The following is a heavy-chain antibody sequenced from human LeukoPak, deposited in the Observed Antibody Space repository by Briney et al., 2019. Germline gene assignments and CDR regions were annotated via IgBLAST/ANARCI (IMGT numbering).Heavy chain of an antibody. V-gene: IGHV4-30-2*01. J-gene: IGHJ6*02. CDR3: ARSDYYYGMDV. CDR1: GGSISCGGYS. CDR2: IYHSGST. Sequence: PSETLSLTCAVSGGSISCGGYSWSWIRQPPGTGLEWIGYIYHSGSTYYNPSLKSRVTISVDRSKNQFSLKLSSVTAADTAVYYCARSDYYYGMDVWGQGTTVTVSS.